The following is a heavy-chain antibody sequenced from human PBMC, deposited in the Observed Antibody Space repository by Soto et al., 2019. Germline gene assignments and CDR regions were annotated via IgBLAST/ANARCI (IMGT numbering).Heavy chain of an antibody. J-gene: IGHJ4*01. CDR2: INHSGGT. CDR3: ARGSVDTVHSSCFYEY. Sequence: EILSLTCAAYGGCLSAYYWIWIGQPPGKGLEWIGEINHSGGTSYNPSLKSRVTISVDTSKSQFSLKLTSVTAADRAVYYCARGSVDTVHSSCFYEYWGHGTPVTVSS. D-gene: IGHD3-22*01. CDR1: GGCLSAYY. V-gene: IGHV4-34*01.